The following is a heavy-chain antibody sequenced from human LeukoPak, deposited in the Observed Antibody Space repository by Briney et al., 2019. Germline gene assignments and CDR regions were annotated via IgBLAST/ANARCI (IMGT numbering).Heavy chain of an antibody. D-gene: IGHD3-10*01. CDR1: GYTFTGYY. CDR2: MNPNSGNT. Sequence: PWASVKVSCKASGYTFTGYYMHWVRQATGQGLEWMGWMNPNSGNTGYAQKFQGRVTMTRNTSISTAYMELSSLRSEDTAVYYCARVGSNIDYWGQGTLVTVSS. V-gene: IGHV1-8*02. CDR3: ARVGSNIDY. J-gene: IGHJ4*02.